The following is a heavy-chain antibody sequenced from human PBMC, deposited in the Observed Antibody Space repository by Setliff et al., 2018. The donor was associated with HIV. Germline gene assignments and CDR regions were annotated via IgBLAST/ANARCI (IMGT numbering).Heavy chain of an antibody. CDR3: ARHSITLVVGVPERDDAFDI. CDR1: GGSISGYY. D-gene: IGHD3-22*01. J-gene: IGHJ3*02. CDR2: IYSSGST. Sequence: SETLSLTCSVSGGSISGYYWTWIRQPPGKGLEWIGYIYSSGSTNYNPSLKTRVTISVDGSKNQFSLKLKSVTAADTAVYYCARHSITLVVGVPERDDAFDIWGQGTMVTVSS. V-gene: IGHV4-4*08.